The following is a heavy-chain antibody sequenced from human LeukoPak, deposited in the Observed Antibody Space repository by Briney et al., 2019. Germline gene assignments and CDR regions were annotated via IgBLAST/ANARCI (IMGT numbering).Heavy chain of an antibody. CDR1: GFTFSSYG. Sequence: GGSLRLSCAASGFTFSSYGMDWVRQAPGKGLEWVATIRYDGSYQWYAESVKGRFTISRDSSKNTVELQMDSLRAEDTAVYYCARDWNSDWYYDYWGPGTLVTVSS. J-gene: IGHJ4*02. CDR2: IRYDGSYQ. V-gene: IGHV3-30*02. D-gene: IGHD3-16*01. CDR3: ARDWNSDWYYDY.